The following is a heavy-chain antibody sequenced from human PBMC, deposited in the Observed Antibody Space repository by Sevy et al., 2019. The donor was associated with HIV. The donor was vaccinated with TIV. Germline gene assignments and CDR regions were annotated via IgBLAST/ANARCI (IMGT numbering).Heavy chain of an antibody. D-gene: IGHD7-27*01. CDR1: GFTFSDQY. J-gene: IGHJ6*02. CDR2: IRNKANSYIT. Sequence: GGSLRLSCAASGFTFSDQYMDWVRQAPGKGLEWVGRIRNKANSYITEYAASVKGRFTISRDDSKNSLYLQMNSLKTEDMAVYYCAREANWGGEMDVGGQGTTVTVSS. CDR3: AREANWGGEMDV. V-gene: IGHV3-72*01.